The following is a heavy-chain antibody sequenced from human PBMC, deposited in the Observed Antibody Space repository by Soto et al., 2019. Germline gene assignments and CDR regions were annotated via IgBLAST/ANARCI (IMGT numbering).Heavy chain of an antibody. CDR3: AKDTPPFLGDFDY. CDR1: GFTFDDYA. Sequence: PGGSLRLSCAASGFTFDDYAMHWVRQAPGKGLEWVSGISWNSGSIGYADSVKGRFTISRDNAKNSLYLQMNSLRAEDTALYYCAKDTPPFLGDFDYWGQGTLVTVSS. CDR2: ISWNSGSI. V-gene: IGHV3-9*01. J-gene: IGHJ4*02. D-gene: IGHD3-16*01.